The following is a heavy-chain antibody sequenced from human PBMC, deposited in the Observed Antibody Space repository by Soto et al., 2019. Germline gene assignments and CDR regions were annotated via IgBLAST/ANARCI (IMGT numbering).Heavy chain of an antibody. D-gene: IGHD3-16*01. CDR2: IYYSGTT. Sequence: SETLSLTCAVPGDSVSNDNYYWSWIRQHPGKGLEWIGYIYYSGTTNNNSYLKSRLSFSVDMSKDQFSLKLASVTAADTAVYFCARSQRGRTAFTFDYWGQGALVTVSS. CDR1: GDSVSNDNYY. V-gene: IGHV4-61*01. J-gene: IGHJ4*02. CDR3: ARSQRGRTAFTFDY.